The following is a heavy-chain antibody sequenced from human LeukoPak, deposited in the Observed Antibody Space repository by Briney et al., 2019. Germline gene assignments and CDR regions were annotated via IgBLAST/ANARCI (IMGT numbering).Heavy chain of an antibody. CDR1: GYTFTGYY. J-gene: IGHJ6*02. V-gene: IGHV1-2*02. CDR3: ARSFPARRYYYYGMDV. CDR2: INPNSGGT. Sequence: ASVTVSCKASGYTFTGYYMHWVRQAPGQGLEWMGWINPNSGGTNYAQKFQGRVTMTRDTSISTAYMELSRLRSDDTAVYYCARSFPARRYYYYGMDVWGQGTTVTVSS. D-gene: IGHD6-6*01.